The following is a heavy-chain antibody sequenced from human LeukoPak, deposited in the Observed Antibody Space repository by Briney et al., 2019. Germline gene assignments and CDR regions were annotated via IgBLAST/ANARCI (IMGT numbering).Heavy chain of an antibody. CDR1: GFAFDTYT. D-gene: IGHD3-10*01. Sequence: GGSLRLSCAASGFAFDTYTINWVRQAPGKGLEWVSSISSSGIHTSYSDSLKGRFTISRDNTKNSLFPQMNSLRAEDTAVYYCAREEYYFGSGSRSYWYFDLWGRGTLVTVSS. CDR3: AREEYYFGSGSRSYWYFDL. J-gene: IGHJ2*01. V-gene: IGHV3-21*01. CDR2: ISSSGIHT.